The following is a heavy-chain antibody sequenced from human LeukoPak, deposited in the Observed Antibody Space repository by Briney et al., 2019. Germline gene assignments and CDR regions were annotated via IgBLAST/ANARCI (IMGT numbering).Heavy chain of an antibody. J-gene: IGHJ4*02. Sequence: ASVKVSCKVSGYTLTELSMHWVRQAPGKGLEWMGGFDPEEGETIYAQKFQGRVTMTEDTSTDTAYMELSSLRSEDTAVYYCATAKVFCSGGSCRNYYFDYWGQGTLVTVSS. CDR1: GYTLTELS. CDR2: FDPEEGET. D-gene: IGHD2-15*01. CDR3: ATAKVFCSGGSCRNYYFDY. V-gene: IGHV1-24*01.